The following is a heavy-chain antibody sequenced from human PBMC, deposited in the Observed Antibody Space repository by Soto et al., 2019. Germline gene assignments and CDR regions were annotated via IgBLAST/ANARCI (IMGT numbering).Heavy chain of an antibody. Sequence: QVQLQESGPGLVKPSETLSLTCTVSGGSISSYYWSWIRQPPGQGLEWIGYIYYSGSTNYNPSLKSRVTISVYTSNNQFSLKLSSVTAADTAVYYCARHGDQWERLDVGPLWGQGTLVTVSS. CDR3: ARHGDQWERLDVGPL. J-gene: IGHJ4*02. CDR1: GGSISSYY. V-gene: IGHV4-59*08. D-gene: IGHD1-26*01. CDR2: IYYSGST.